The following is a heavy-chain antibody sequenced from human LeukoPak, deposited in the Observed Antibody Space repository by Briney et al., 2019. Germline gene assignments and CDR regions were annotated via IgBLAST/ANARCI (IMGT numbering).Heavy chain of an antibody. CDR1: GYTFTGYY. CDR2: INPNSGGT. V-gene: IGHV1-2*02. J-gene: IGHJ4*02. Sequence: ASVKVSCKASGYTFTGYYMHWVRQAPGQGLEWMGWINPNSGGTNYAQKFQGRVTMTRDTSISTAYMELSRLRSDDTAVYYRARLYYDFWSGYDKGFDYWGQGTLVTVSS. CDR3: ARLYYDFWSGYDKGFDY. D-gene: IGHD3-3*01.